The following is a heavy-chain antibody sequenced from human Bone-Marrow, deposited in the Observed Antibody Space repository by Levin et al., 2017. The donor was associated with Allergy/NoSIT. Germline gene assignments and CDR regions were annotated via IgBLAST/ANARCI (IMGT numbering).Heavy chain of an antibody. J-gene: IGHJ4*02. Sequence: GESLKISCEVSGYNFANHYIAWVRQLPGRGPEWMAIIYPGDSATTYNPSFEGHVSVSVDTSVNAAYLQWSSLGASDTAMYYCARQVGIFGIVTYGNYFDVWGQGTLVTVS. CDR1: GYNFANHY. CDR3: ARQVGIFGIVTYGNYFDV. CDR2: IYPGDSAT. D-gene: IGHD3-10*01. V-gene: IGHV5-51*01.